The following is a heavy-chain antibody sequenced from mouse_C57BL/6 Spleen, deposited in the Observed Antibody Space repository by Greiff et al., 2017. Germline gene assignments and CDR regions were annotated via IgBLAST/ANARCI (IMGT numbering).Heavy chain of an antibody. J-gene: IGHJ1*03. V-gene: IGHV1-52*01. D-gene: IGHD1-1*01. CDR3: ARGSSYWYFDV. CDR1: GYTFTSYW. CDR2: IDPSDSET. Sequence: QVQLQQPGAELVRPGSSVKLSCKASGYTFTSYWMHWVKQRPIQGLEWIGNIDPSDSETHYNQKFKDKATLTVEKSSSTAYMQLSSLTSEDSAVYYCARGSSYWYFDVWGTGTTVTVSS.